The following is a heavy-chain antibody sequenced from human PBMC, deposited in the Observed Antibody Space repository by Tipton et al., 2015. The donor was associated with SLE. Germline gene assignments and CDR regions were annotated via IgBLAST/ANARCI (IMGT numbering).Heavy chain of an antibody. Sequence: TLSLTCAVSGYSITSGDSWGWIRQPPGKGLEWVGSLYHRGSTYYNPALKSRVTISVDTSKNQFSLKLSSVTAADTAVYYCARDHPVAGPFDYWGQGTLVTVSS. J-gene: IGHJ4*02. D-gene: IGHD6-19*01. CDR1: GYSITSGDS. CDR2: LYHRGST. V-gene: IGHV4-38-2*02. CDR3: ARDHPVAGPFDY.